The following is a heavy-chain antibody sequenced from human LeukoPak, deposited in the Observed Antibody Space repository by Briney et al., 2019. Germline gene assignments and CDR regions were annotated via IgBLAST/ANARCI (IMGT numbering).Heavy chain of an antibody. Sequence: GGSLRLSCAASGFIFSEYAMHWVRQAPGKGLDWVATITHDGNTAYYADSVKGRFTISRDNAKNSLYLQMNSLKTEDTAVYFCTTAGELWFGELLFNWGQGTLVTVSS. CDR3: TTAGELWFGELLFN. CDR2: ITHDGNTA. V-gene: IGHV3-30-3*01. CDR1: GFIFSEYA. D-gene: IGHD3-10*01. J-gene: IGHJ4*02.